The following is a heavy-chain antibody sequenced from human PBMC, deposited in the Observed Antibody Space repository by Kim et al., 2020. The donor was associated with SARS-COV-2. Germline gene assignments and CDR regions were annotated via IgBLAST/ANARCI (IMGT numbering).Heavy chain of an antibody. J-gene: IGHJ5*02. CDR2: INTSGGTT. D-gene: IGHD6-19*01. CDR3: ARVQGRAGWYGIWFDP. V-gene: IGHV1-46*01. Sequence: ASVKVSCKASGYTFISYYIYWVRQAPGQGLEWMGIINTSGGTTSYAQKFQGRVTMTRDTATRTVYMEPSSLRSEDTAVYYCARVQGRAGWYGIWFDPWGQ. CDR1: GYTFISYY.